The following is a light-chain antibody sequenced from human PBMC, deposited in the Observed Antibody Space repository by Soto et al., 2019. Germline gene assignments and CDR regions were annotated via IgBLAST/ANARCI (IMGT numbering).Light chain of an antibody. V-gene: IGKV1-5*01. J-gene: IGKJ1*01. CDR2: DAS. Sequence: DIQMTQSPSTLSASVGDRVTITCRASQSISSWLAWYQQKTGKAPKLLIYDASSLESGVPSRFSGSGSGTEFTLTITSLQPDDFATYYCQQYNSYLWTFGQGTKVDIK. CDR1: QSISSW. CDR3: QQYNSYLWT.